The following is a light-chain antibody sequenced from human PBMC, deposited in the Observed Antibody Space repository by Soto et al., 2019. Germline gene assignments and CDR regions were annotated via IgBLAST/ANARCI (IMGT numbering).Light chain of an antibody. J-gene: IGLJ1*01. Sequence: QSALTQPASVSVSPGQSITISCTGTSSDVGGYKYVSWHQQHPGNAPKLMIYEVSNRPSGVSYRFSGSKSGNTASLTISGLQAEDEADYYCSSYTSTRTLVFGTGTKLTVL. V-gene: IGLV2-14*01. CDR3: SSYTSTRTLV. CDR1: SSDVGGYKY. CDR2: EVS.